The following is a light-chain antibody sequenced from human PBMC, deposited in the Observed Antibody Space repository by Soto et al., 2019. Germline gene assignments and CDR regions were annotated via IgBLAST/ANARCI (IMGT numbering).Light chain of an antibody. CDR2: EVN. V-gene: IGLV2-14*01. CDR3: QSYDSTLSARYV. Sequence: QSALTQPASVYGSPGQSITISCTGTSSDVGNYNYVSWHQQYPGKSPTLMIDEVNNRPSGVPDRFSGSKSGTSASLAITGLQAEDEGDYYCQSYDSTLSARYVFGTGTKLTVL. J-gene: IGLJ1*01. CDR1: SSDVGNYNY.